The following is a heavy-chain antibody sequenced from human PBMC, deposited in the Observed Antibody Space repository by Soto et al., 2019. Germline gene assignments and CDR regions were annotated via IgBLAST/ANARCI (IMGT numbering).Heavy chain of an antibody. CDR3: ARDASYSSPMSVGMDV. CDR1: GGTFSSYA. D-gene: IGHD6-13*01. V-gene: IGHV1-69*13. J-gene: IGHJ6*02. Sequence: GASVKVSCKASGGTFSSYAISWVRQAPGQGLEWMGGIIPLFGTAKYAQKFQGRITITADESTSTASMELSSLRSEDTAVYYCARDASYSSPMSVGMDVWGQGTTVTVSS. CDR2: IIPLFGTA.